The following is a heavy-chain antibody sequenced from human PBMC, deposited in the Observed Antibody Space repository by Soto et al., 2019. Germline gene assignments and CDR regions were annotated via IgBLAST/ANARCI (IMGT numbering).Heavy chain of an antibody. J-gene: IGHJ4*02. D-gene: IGHD3-10*01. CDR1: GFTFSSYA. Sequence: EVQLLESGGGSVQPGGSLRLSCVASGFTFSSYAMHWVRRPPGKGLEWVSSISGSGGTAYYADSVKGRFSISRDSLVNTLYLQMNSPRAEDTAVYYRAKSRGKNRNFEYWGQGTLVNVSP. CDR3: AKSRGKNRNFEY. CDR2: ISGSGGTA. V-gene: IGHV3-23*01.